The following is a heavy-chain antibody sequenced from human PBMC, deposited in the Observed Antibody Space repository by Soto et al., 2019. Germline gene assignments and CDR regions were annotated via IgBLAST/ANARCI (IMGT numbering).Heavy chain of an antibody. CDR3: ARGQLVWYGDLTPYHRDMDV. CDR2: ISHDGGT. CDR1: GGSFDDFY. D-gene: IGHD3-10*01. V-gene: IGHV4-34*02. J-gene: IGHJ6*02. Sequence: QVQLQQWGAGLLRPSETLSLTCAFYGGSFDDFYWSWVRQSPGKGLEWVGEISHDGGTNYSPSLASRVSISVDTSKNPVSPHLRSVTAADTGLYYCARGQLVWYGDLTPYHRDMDVWGQGTTVTVSS.